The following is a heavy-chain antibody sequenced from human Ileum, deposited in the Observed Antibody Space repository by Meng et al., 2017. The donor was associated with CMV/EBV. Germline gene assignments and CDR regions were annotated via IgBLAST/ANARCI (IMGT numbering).Heavy chain of an antibody. J-gene: IGHJ4*02. V-gene: IGHV3-9*03. CDR1: GFTFADYA. D-gene: IGHD3-10*01. CDR3: VKGSRRMGTTPFDY. CDR2: ISWNTNFV. Sequence: SLKISCAASGFTFADYAMHWVRQVPGKGLEWVSGISWNTNFVDYLDSVKGRFTISRDNAKNSLYLQMNSLRPEDMALYYCVKGSRRMGTTPFDYWGQGTQVTGSS.